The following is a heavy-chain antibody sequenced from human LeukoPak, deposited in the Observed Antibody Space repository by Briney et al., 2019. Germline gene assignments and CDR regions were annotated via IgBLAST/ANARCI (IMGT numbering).Heavy chain of an antibody. J-gene: IGHJ4*02. V-gene: IGHV3-23*01. CDR1: GFTIISYA. CDR2: VSGTADNT. Sequence: QPGGSLRPSCAASGFTIISYAMSWVRQAPGKGLEWVSAVSGTADNTYYAESVRGRFTISRDNSKNTLYLQMNSLRAEDAAVYFCAKATYYYDSYGYNGVFDYWGQGTLVTLSS. D-gene: IGHD3-22*01. CDR3: AKATYYYDSYGYNGVFDY.